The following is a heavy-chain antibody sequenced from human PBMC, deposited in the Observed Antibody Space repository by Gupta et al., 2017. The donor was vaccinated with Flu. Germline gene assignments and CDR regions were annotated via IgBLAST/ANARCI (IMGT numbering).Heavy chain of an antibody. D-gene: IGHD3-3*01. J-gene: IGHJ4*02. Sequence: PPGKGLEWIGEINHSGSTNYNPSLKSRVTISVDTSKNQFSLKLSSVTAADTAVYYCATRYYDFWSGYYTEDYWGQGTLVTVSS. V-gene: IGHV4-34*01. CDR3: ATRYYDFWSGYYTEDY. CDR2: INHSGST.